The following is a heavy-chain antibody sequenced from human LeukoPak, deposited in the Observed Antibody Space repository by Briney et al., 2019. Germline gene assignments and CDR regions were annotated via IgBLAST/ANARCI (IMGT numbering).Heavy chain of an antibody. D-gene: IGHD3-3*01. CDR3: ASLATLWT. V-gene: IGHV4-39*01. CDR2: ISYSGAN. CDR1: GGSVSSWGYY. J-gene: IGHJ5*02. Sequence: SETLSLTCTVSGGSVSSWGYYCGWIRQPPGKGLEWIGSISYSGANYNNPSLKSRVSISIDTSKNQFSVKLTSVTAADTAMYYCASLATLWTWGQGTLVTVSS.